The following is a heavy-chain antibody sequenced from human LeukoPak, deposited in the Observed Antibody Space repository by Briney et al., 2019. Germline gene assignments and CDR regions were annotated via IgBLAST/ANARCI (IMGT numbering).Heavy chain of an antibody. Sequence: SETLSLTCTVSGGSISSDYWGWIRQPPGKGLEWIGYIYYSGITKYNPSLKSRVNISVETSKNHFSLKLSSVTAADTAVYYCARLHYDSSGYYYFDYWGQGTLVTVSS. CDR3: ARLHYDSSGYYYFDY. CDR1: GGSISSDY. D-gene: IGHD3-22*01. V-gene: IGHV4-59*08. J-gene: IGHJ4*02. CDR2: IYYSGIT.